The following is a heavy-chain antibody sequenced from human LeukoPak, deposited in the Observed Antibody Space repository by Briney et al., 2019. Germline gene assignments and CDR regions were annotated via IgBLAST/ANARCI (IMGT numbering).Heavy chain of an antibody. J-gene: IGHJ5*02. CDR1: GGSFSGYY. Sequence: PSETLSLTCAVYGGSFSGYYWSWIRQPPGKGLEWIGEINHSGSTNYNSSLKSRVTISVDTSKNQFSLKLSSVTAADTAVYYCARGSYYDFWSGYYGESNWFDPWGQGTLVTVSS. D-gene: IGHD3-3*01. CDR3: ARGSYYDFWSGYYGESNWFDP. CDR2: INHSGST. V-gene: IGHV4-34*01.